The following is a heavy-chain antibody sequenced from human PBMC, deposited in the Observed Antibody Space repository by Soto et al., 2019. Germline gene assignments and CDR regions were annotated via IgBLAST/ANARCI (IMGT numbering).Heavy chain of an antibody. J-gene: IGHJ5*02. CDR3: ARIQPVDIVVVVAATPGWFDP. CDR1: GGSISSSSYY. CDR2: IYYSGST. Sequence: SETLSLTCTVSGGSISSSSYYWGWIRQPPGKGLEWIGSIYYSGSTYYNPSLKSRVTIPVDTSKNQFSLKLSSVTAADTAVYYCARIQPVDIVVVVAATPGWFDPWGQGTLVT. D-gene: IGHD2-15*01. V-gene: IGHV4-39*01.